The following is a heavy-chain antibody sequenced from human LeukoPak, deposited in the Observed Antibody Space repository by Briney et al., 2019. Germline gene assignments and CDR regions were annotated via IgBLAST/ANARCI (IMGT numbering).Heavy chain of an antibody. D-gene: IGHD3-10*01. Sequence: GRSLRLSCAASGFTFSSYTMNWVRQPPGKGLEWVSNIGTSSTTIYYADSVKGRFTISRDNAKNSLYLQMNSLRAEDTAVYYCARDDTMVRGVAVDYWGQGTLVTVSS. CDR2: IGTSSTTI. J-gene: IGHJ4*02. V-gene: IGHV3-48*01. CDR1: GFTFSSYT. CDR3: ARDDTMVRGVAVDY.